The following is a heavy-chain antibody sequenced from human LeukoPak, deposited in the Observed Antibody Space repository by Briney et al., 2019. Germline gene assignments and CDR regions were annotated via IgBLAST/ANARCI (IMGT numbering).Heavy chain of an antibody. Sequence: GGSLRLSCAASEFTFSSYSMNWVRQAPGKGLEWVSSISSSGSYICYADSVKGRFTISRDNAKNSLYLQMSSLRAGDTAVYYCAREVGVVPGANHYYYYGMDVWGQGTTVTVSS. D-gene: IGHD4/OR15-4a*01. CDR2: ISSSGSYI. CDR1: EFTFSSYS. J-gene: IGHJ6*02. V-gene: IGHV3-21*01. CDR3: AREVGVVPGANHYYYYGMDV.